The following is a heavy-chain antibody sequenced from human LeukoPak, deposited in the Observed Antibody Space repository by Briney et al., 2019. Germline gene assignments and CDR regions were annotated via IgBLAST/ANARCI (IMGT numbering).Heavy chain of an antibody. J-gene: IGHJ4*02. Sequence: GGSLRLSCVASGFTFTKCAMRWIRQAPGKGLEWVAIITATGDTAYYADSVKGRFTISRDNSRNTVYMQMDSLRAEDTAIYYCAGDRNSDWYSPLDYWGQGSQVIVSP. V-gene: IGHV3-23*01. CDR3: AGDRNSDWYSPLDY. CDR2: ITATGDTA. D-gene: IGHD6-19*01. CDR1: GFTFTKCA.